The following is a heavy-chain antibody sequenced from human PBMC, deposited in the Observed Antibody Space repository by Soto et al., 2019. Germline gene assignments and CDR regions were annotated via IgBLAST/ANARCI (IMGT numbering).Heavy chain of an antibody. J-gene: IGHJ4*02. V-gene: IGHV4-34*01. D-gene: IGHD3-3*01. Sequence: PSETLSLTCAVYGGSFSGYYWSWIRQPPGKGLEWIGEINHSGSTNYNPSLKSRVTISVDTSKNQFSLKLSSVTAADTAVYYCARGGTIFGVVRKFFDYWGQGTLVTVSS. CDR3: ARGGTIFGVVRKFFDY. CDR1: GGSFSGYY. CDR2: INHSGST.